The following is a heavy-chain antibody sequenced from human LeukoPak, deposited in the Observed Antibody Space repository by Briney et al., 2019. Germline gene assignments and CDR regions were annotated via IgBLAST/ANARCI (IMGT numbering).Heavy chain of an antibody. D-gene: IGHD2/OR15-2a*01. CDR3: ARLRGNYFPDY. J-gene: IGHJ4*02. CDR2: IFYSGST. V-gene: IGHV4-59*01. Sequence: SETLSLTFTVSGGSMNNYYWTWIRQPPGKGLEWIAYIFYSGSTNYNPSLKSRVTISVDTSKNQFSLKLNSVTAADTAVYYCARLRGNYFPDYWGQGTLVTVSS. CDR1: GGSMNNYY.